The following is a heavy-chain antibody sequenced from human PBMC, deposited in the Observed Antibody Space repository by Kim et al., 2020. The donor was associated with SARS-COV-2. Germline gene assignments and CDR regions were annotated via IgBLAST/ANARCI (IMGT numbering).Heavy chain of an antibody. CDR3: ARVSGTTGHYYYGMDV. D-gene: IGHD1-7*01. J-gene: IGHJ6*01. V-gene: IGHV1-18*01. CDR2: ISAYNGNT. Sequence: ASVKVSCKASGYTFTSYGISWVRQAPGQGLEWMGWISAYNGNTNYAQKLQGRVTMTTDTSTSTAYMELRSLRSDDRAVYYCARVSGTTGHYYYGMDVWGQGTTVTVSS. CDR1: GYTFTSYG.